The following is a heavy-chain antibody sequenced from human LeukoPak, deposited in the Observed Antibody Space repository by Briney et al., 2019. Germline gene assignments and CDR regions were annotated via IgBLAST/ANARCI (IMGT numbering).Heavy chain of an antibody. D-gene: IGHD4-23*01. CDR2: IYYSGST. CDR3: AREAYGGSSGFDY. J-gene: IGHJ4*02. CDR1: GGSISSYY. V-gene: IGHV4-59*01. Sequence: SETLSLTCTVSGGSISSYYWSWIRQPPGKGLEWIGYIYYSGSTNYNPSLKSRVTISVDTSKNQFSLKLSSVTAADTAVYYCAREAYGGSSGFDYWGQGTLVTVSS.